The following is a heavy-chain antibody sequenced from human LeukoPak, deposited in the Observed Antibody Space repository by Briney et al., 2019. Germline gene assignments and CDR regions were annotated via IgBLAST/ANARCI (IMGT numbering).Heavy chain of an antibody. Sequence: SQTLSLTCVISGDSVSNNAWNWVRQTPSGVLECLGRTYYNSKWYNDYAESVKSRISINPDTSKNQFSLQLNSVTPEDTAVYYCARGWTRDGFNIWSQGTMVTVSS. V-gene: IGHV6-1*01. CDR1: GDSVSNNA. J-gene: IGHJ3*02. CDR2: TYYNSKWYN. CDR3: ARGWTRDGFNI. D-gene: IGHD1-1*01.